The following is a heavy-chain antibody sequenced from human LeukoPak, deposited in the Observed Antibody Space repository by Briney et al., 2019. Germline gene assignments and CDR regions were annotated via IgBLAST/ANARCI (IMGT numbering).Heavy chain of an antibody. CDR3: ARGSPAGMIEWDYYYYYMDV. J-gene: IGHJ6*03. V-gene: IGHV1-8*03. D-gene: IGHD2-2*01. Sequence: GASVKVSCKAFGYTFTSNYMHWVRQATGQGPEWMGWMNPNSGNTGYVQKFQGRVTITRNTSISTAYMELSSLRSEDTAVYYCARGSPAGMIEWDYYYYYMDVWGKGTTVTVSS. CDR2: MNPNSGNT. CDR1: GYTFTSNY.